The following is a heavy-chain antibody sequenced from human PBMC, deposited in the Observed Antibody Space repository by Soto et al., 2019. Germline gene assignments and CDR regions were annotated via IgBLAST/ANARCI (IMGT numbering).Heavy chain of an antibody. CDR2: ISGSGDRT. CDR1: GITISNYP. V-gene: IGHV3-23*01. J-gene: IGHJ4*02. D-gene: IGHD3-22*01. Sequence: EVQLLESGGGLVQPGGSLRLSCAASGITISNYPMSWVRQAPGKGLDWVSGISGSGDRTYYADSAKGRFTISKDMSRNWLSLQLDSLGVEDTAVYFCVKDDGGYPSTAPHWGQGTLVTVSS. CDR3: VKDDGGYPSTAPH.